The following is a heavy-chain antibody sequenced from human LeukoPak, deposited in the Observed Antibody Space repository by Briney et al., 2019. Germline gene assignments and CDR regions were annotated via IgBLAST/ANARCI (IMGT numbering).Heavy chain of an antibody. CDR1: GYTFTSYD. V-gene: IGHV1-8*03. D-gene: IGHD3-22*01. Sequence: ASVKVSCKASGYTFTSYDINWVRQATGQGLEWMGWMNPNSGNTGYAQKFQGRVTITRNTSISTAYMELSSLRSEDTAVYYCARDLFHSSGYYYADGLDPWGQGTLVTVSS. CDR3: ARDLFHSSGYYYADGLDP. J-gene: IGHJ5*02. CDR2: MNPNSGNT.